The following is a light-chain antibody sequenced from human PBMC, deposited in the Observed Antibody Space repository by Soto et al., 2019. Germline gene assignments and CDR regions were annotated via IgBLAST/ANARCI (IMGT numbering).Light chain of an antibody. J-gene: IGKJ3*01. Sequence: EIVLTQYPATLSLSPGERAILSCRASQNVNRYLGWYQQKPGQAPRLLIYDASNRATGIPARFSGSGSGTDFSLTISSLEPEDFAVYYCHHRVNWPTFGPGTKVDMK. CDR3: HHRVNWPT. CDR1: QNVNRY. V-gene: IGKV3-11*01. CDR2: DAS.